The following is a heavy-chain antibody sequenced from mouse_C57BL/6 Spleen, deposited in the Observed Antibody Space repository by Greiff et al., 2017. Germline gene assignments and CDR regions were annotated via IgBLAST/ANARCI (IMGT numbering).Heavy chain of an antibody. J-gene: IGHJ2*01. CDR3: ARMGRGGFDY. D-gene: IGHD4-1*01. CDR1: GYTFTNYW. Sequence: QVQLQQSGAELVRPGTSVTMSCKASGYTFTNYWIGWAKQRPGHGLEWIGDIYPGGGYTNYNEKFKGKATLTADKSSSTAYMQFSSLTSADSAIYYCARMGRGGFDYWGQGTTLTVSS. CDR2: IYPGGGYT. V-gene: IGHV1-63*01.